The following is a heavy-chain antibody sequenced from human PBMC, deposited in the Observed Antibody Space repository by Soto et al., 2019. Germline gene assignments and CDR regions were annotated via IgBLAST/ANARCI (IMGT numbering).Heavy chain of an antibody. D-gene: IGHD1-26*01. CDR3: AREGDSGSSHPY. J-gene: IGHJ4*01. Sequence: GGSLRLSCAASGFSISSYNMNWVRQAPGKGLEWVSKIIDSTAIYYADSVKGRFTVSRDNAKNSLYLQMNSLRDEDTAVYYCAREGDSGSSHPYRGPGTLCTVSS. CDR1: GFSISSYN. CDR2: IIDSTAI. V-gene: IGHV3-48*02.